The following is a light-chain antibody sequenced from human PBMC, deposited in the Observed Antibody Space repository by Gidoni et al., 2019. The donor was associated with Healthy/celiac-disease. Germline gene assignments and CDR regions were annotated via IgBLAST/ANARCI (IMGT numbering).Light chain of an antibody. CDR1: QGISNY. Sequence: GDRVTITCRASQGISNYLAWYQQKPGKVPKLLIYAASTLQSGVPSRFSGSGSGTDFTLTISSLQPEDVATYYCQKYNSDPFTFGAGTKVDIK. V-gene: IGKV1-27*01. CDR3: QKYNSDPFT. CDR2: AAS. J-gene: IGKJ3*01.